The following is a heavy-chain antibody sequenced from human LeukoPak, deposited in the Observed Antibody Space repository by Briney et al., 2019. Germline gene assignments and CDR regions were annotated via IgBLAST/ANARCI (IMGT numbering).Heavy chain of an antibody. CDR2: IYTSGST. CDR1: GGSISSYY. D-gene: IGHD3-10*01. J-gene: IGHJ4*02. CDR3: ARDQGSYGSGSYLGY. V-gene: IGHV4-4*07. Sequence: SETLSLTCTVSGGSISSYYWSWIRQPAGKGLEWIGRIYTSGSTNYNPSLKSRVTMSVDTSKNQSSLKLSSVTAADTAVYYCARDQGSYGSGSYLGYWGQGTLVTVSS.